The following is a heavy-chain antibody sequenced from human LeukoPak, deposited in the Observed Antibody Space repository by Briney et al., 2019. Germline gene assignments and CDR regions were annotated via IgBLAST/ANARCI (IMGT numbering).Heavy chain of an antibody. CDR1: GYTFSNCH. Sequence: ASVKVSCKASGYTFSNCHIHWVRQAPGQGIEWMGIINPRYGSTTYAQNFQGRVTMTRDMSTSTVYMELSSLGSEDTAVYYCAREEARDGSTGYYFDYWGQGTLLTVSS. V-gene: IGHV1-46*01. D-gene: IGHD5-24*01. J-gene: IGHJ4*02. CDR2: INPRYGST. CDR3: AREEARDGSTGYYFDY.